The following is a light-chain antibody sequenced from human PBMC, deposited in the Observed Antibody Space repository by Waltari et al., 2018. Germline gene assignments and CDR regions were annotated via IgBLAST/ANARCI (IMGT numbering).Light chain of an antibody. Sequence: SVLTQPPSVSGAPGPRVPISCTGSRSAIGQGYDVRWYQQPPGTAPKVLIFGNNNRPSGVPDRFSGSKSGTSASLAITGLQAEDEADYYCQSYDSSLSGPVLGGGTKLTVL. J-gene: IGLJ3*02. CDR3: QSYDSSLSGPV. CDR2: GNN. CDR1: RSAIGQGYD. V-gene: IGLV1-40*01.